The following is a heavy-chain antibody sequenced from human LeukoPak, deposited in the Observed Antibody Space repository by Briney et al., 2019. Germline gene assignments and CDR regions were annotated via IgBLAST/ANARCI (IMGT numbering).Heavy chain of an antibody. CDR2: IIPILGIA. CDR1: GGTFSSYT. V-gene: IGHV1-69*02. J-gene: IGHJ4*02. Sequence: SVKVSCKASGGTFSSYTISWVRQAPGQGLEWMGRIIPILGIANYAQKFQGRVTITADKSTGTAYMELSSLRSEDTAVYYCARSGYQWRFFDYWGQGTLVTVSS. D-gene: IGHD3-3*01. CDR3: ARSGYQWRFFDY.